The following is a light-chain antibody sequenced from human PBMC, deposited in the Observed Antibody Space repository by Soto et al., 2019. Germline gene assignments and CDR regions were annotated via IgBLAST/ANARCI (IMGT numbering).Light chain of an antibody. CDR1: QDITNY. V-gene: IGKV1-33*01. CDR2: DAS. CDR3: QHYDHLPIT. J-gene: IGKJ5*01. Sequence: DIQMTQSPSSLSASVGDRVTITCQARQDITNYLNWYQQKPGRAPRLLLYDASRLETGVPSRFSGSGSGTDFTLTISSLQPEDVATYYCQHYDHLPITFGQGTRLEIK.